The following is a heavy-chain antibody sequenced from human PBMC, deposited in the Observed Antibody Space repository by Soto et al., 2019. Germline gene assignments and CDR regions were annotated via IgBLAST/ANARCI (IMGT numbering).Heavy chain of an antibody. Sequence: SQTLSLTCPFSFDSISNNNFYLGLLSQPPGKGLEWIGTIYYSGSTYYNPSLKSRVTISVDTSNNQLSLKLSSVTAADTAVYYCARHYGYYSYYMEVWTKGTTVTVSS. D-gene: IGHD3-10*01. CDR1: FDSISNNNFY. V-gene: IGHV4-39*01. CDR2: IYYSGST. J-gene: IGHJ6*03. CDR3: ARHYGYYSYYMEV.